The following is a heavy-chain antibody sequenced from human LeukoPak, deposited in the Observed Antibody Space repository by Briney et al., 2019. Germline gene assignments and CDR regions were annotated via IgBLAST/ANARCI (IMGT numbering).Heavy chain of an antibody. D-gene: IGHD6-19*01. J-gene: IGHJ4*02. V-gene: IGHV4-34*01. CDR2: INHSGAT. Sequence: KASETLSLTCAGSGGAFTGYYWSWIRQPPGKGLEWIREINHSGATNYNPPLKSRVTISVDTSKNQFSLRLTSVSAADTGVYYCATPTRGGIAVTGTFGHWGQGTQVTVSS. CDR1: GGAFTGYY. CDR3: ATPTRGGIAVTGTFGH.